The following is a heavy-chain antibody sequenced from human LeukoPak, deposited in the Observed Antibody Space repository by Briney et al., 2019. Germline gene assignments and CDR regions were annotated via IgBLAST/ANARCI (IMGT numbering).Heavy chain of an antibody. CDR3: ASGAVGYNSVFLDY. CDR2: ISYDGSNK. J-gene: IGHJ4*02. CDR1: GFTFSSYA. Sequence: GGSLRLSCAASGFTFSSYAMHWVRQAPGKGLEWVAVISYDGSNKYYADSVKGRFTISRGNSKNTLYLQMNSLRAEDTAVYYCASGAVGYNSVFLDYWGQGTLVTVSS. D-gene: IGHD5-24*01. V-gene: IGHV3-30-3*01.